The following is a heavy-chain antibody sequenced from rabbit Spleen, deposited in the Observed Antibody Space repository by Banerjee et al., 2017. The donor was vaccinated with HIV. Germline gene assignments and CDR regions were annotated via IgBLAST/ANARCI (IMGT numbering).Heavy chain of an antibody. J-gene: IGHJ6*01. Sequence: QQQLEESGGGLVKPEGSLTLTCKASGFDLSSGYYVCWVRQAPGKGLEWIACIYAGSSDNTYYASWAKGRFTISKTSSTTVTLQMTSLTAADTATYFCARDSGSSFSSYGMDLWGQGTLVTVS. CDR2: IYAGSSDNT. V-gene: IGHV1S45*01. CDR1: GFDLSSGYY. D-gene: IGHD8-1*01. CDR3: ARDSGSSFSSYGMDL.